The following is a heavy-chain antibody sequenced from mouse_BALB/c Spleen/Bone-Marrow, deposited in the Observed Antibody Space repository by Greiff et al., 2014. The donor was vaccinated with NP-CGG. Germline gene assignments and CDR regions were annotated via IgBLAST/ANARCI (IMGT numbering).Heavy chain of an antibody. CDR3: ARSATMIFAY. CDR2: INPSTGYT. J-gene: IGHJ3*01. V-gene: IGHV1-7*01. CDR1: GYTFTSYW. D-gene: IGHD2-4*01. Sequence: VQLQQSGAELAKPGASVKMSCKASGYTFTSYWMHWVKQRPGQGLEWIGYINPSTGYTEYNQKFKDKATLTADKSSSTAYMQRSSLTSEDAAVFSCARSATMIFAYWGQGTLVTVSA.